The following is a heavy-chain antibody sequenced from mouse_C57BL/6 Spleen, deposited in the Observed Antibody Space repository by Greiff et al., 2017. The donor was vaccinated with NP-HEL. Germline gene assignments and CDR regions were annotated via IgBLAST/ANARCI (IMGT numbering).Heavy chain of an antibody. V-gene: IGHV14-4*01. Sequence: EVQLQQSGAELVRPGASVKLSCTASGFNIKDDYMHWVKQRPEQGLEWIGWIDPENGDTEYASKFQGKATITADTSSNTAYLQLSSLTSEDTAVYYCTRGYDVAWFADGGQGTLVTVSA. D-gene: IGHD2-2*01. CDR1: GFNIKDDY. CDR3: TRGYDVAWFAD. CDR2: IDPENGDT. J-gene: IGHJ3*01.